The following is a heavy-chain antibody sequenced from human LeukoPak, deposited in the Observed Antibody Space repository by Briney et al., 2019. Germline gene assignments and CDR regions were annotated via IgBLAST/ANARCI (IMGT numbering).Heavy chain of an antibody. CDR1: GFTFSSYA. D-gene: IGHD3-9*01. CDR3: ARDRISYTIFMFGLDY. V-gene: IGHV3-30*04. CDR2: ISYDGSNK. J-gene: IGHJ4*02. Sequence: GGSLRLSCAASGFTFSSYAMHWVRQAPGKGLEWVAVISYDGSNKYYADSVKGRFTISRDNSKNTLYLQMNSLRAEDTAVYYCARDRISYTIFMFGLDYWGQGTLATVSS.